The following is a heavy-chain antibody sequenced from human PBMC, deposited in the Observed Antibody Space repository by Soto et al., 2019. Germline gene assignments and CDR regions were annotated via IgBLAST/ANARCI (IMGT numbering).Heavy chain of an antibody. J-gene: IGHJ4*02. V-gene: IGHV3-53*01. CDR2: VYPDDNT. Sequence: PGGSLRLSCAASGLSVVGSYMNWFRQSEQKGLEWISVVYPDDNTYYAESVRGRFTISRDRSKNTVSLQMNSLRAEDAAVYYCARLPGAFYCDNGDYDFLDYWGQGTLVTVSS. CDR3: ARLPGAFYCDNGDYDFLDY. D-gene: IGHD3-3*01. CDR1: GLSVVGSY.